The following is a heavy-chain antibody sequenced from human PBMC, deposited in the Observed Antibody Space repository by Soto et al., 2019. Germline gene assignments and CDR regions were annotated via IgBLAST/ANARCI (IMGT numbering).Heavy chain of an antibody. V-gene: IGHV5-51*01. CDR3: ARKFRYCSGWSYYYYGMDV. Sequence: RGESLKISCKVSGYRFTTYWIGWVRQMPGKGLEWMGIIYPGDSDTRYSPSFQGLVTISADKSTFTAYLQWSSLKASDTAMYYCARKFRYCSGWSYYYYGMDVCGQGSTGTVSS. CDR2: IYPGDSDT. CDR1: GYRFTTYW. J-gene: IGHJ6*02. D-gene: IGHD6-19*01.